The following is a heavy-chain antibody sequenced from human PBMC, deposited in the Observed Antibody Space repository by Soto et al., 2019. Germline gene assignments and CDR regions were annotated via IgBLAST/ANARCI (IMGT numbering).Heavy chain of an antibody. Sequence: GXSVKVSCEDSGYTSTSYDIRWVRQAPGEVFGLMRWISAYNGNTNYAQQLQGRVTMTTDTSTSTAYMELRSLRSDDTAVYYCARGLLGIAARPYYYYYGMDVWGQGTTLTVSS. CDR1: GYTSTSYD. V-gene: IGHV1-18*01. CDR3: ARGLLGIAARPYYYYYGMDV. D-gene: IGHD6-6*01. J-gene: IGHJ6*02. CDR2: ISAYNGNT.